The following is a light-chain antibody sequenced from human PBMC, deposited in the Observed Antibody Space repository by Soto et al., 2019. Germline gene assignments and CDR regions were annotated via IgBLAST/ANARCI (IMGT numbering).Light chain of an antibody. CDR3: LQDYNYPWT. CDR2: AAS. J-gene: IGKJ1*01. V-gene: IGKV1-6*01. Sequence: AIQMTQCPSSMYASVGDRVTITCRASQDIRNDLGWYQEKPGHAPKLLIYAASNLQSWVPSRFSGSGSGTDFTLPLSSLQPEDFATYFCLQDYNYPWTFGQGTQVEI. CDR1: QDIRND.